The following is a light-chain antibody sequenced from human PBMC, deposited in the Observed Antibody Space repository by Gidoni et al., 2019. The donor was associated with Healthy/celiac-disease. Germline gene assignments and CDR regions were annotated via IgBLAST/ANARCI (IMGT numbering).Light chain of an antibody. CDR1: QSISSY. V-gene: IGKV1-39*01. Sequence: DIQMTQSPSSLSASVGDRVTITSRASQSISSYLNWYQQKPGKAPKLLIYAASRLQSGVPSMFSGSGSGTDFTLTISSLQPEDFATYYCQQSYSTPLTFGGGTKVEIK. CDR2: AAS. J-gene: IGKJ4*01. CDR3: QQSYSTPLT.